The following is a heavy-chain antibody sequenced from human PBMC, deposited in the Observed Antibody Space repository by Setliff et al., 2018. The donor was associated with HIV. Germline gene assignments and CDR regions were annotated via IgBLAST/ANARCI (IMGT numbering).Heavy chain of an antibody. J-gene: IGHJ6*02. D-gene: IGHD3-10*01. CDR1: GSTFTNYG. CDR2: ISAYDGNT. Sequence: ASVKVSCKASGSTFTNYGISWVRQAPGQGLEWMGWISAYDGNTNYAQKLQDRVTMTTDTSTSTAYMELRSLRSDDTAVYYCARGKGVGGVIITGGLDVWGQGTTVTVSS. CDR3: ARGKGVGGVIITGGLDV. V-gene: IGHV1-18*01.